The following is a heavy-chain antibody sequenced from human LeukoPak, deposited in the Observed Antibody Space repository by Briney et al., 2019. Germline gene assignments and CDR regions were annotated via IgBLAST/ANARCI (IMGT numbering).Heavy chain of an antibody. D-gene: IGHD5-18*01. J-gene: IGHJ4*02. Sequence: PGGSLRLSCAASGFTVSSNYMSWVRQAPGKGLEWVSVIYSGGRTYYADSVKGRFTISRDNSKNTVYLQMNSLRAEDTAVYYCARDLSGVTGYTYGRGIDYWGQGTLVTVSS. CDR2: IYSGGRT. V-gene: IGHV3-66*01. CDR3: ARDLSGVTGYTYGRGIDY. CDR1: GFTVSSNY.